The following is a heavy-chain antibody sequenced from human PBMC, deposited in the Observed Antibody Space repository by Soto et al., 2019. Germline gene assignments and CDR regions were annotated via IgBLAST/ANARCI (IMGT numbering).Heavy chain of an antibody. Sequence: SETLSLTCPVSGVSISSYYRSWIRQPPGKGLEWIGYIYYSGSINYNPSLKSRVTISVDTSKNQFSLKLSSVTAADTAVYYCAGGIVGATGAFDIWGQGTMVTVSS. J-gene: IGHJ3*02. V-gene: IGHV4-59*08. CDR2: IYYSGSI. CDR3: AGGIVGATGAFDI. CDR1: GVSISSYY. D-gene: IGHD1-26*01.